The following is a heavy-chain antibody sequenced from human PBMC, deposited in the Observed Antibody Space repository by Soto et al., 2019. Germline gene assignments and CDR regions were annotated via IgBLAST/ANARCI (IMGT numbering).Heavy chain of an antibody. Sequence: PSETLSLTCTVSGGSISSYYWSWIRQPPGKGLEWIGYIYYSGSTNYNPSLKSRVTISVDTSKNQFSLKLSSVTAADTAVYYCARDRYTTFWGQGTLVTVSS. CDR1: GGSISSYY. CDR2: IYYSGST. CDR3: ARDRYTTF. D-gene: IGHD5-18*01. J-gene: IGHJ4*02. V-gene: IGHV4-59*01.